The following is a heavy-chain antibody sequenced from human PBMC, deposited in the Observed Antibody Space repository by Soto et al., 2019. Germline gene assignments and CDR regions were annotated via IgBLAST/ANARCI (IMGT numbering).Heavy chain of an antibody. D-gene: IGHD3-3*01. CDR3: ATFGFSHY. V-gene: IGHV4-39*01. CDR1: GGSISSSSYY. J-gene: IGHJ4*02. CDR2: IYYSGST. Sequence: SVTLSLTCTVSGGSISSSSYYWGWIRQPPGKGLEWIGSIYYSGSTYYNPSLKSRVTISVDTSKNQFSLKLSSVTAADTAVYYCATFGFSHYWGQGTLVTVSS.